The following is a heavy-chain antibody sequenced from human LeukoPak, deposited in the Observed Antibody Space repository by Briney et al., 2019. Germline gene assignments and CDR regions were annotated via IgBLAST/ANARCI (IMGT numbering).Heavy chain of an antibody. CDR1: GYTFTSYA. D-gene: IGHD3-10*01. J-gene: IGHJ4*02. V-gene: IGHV1-2*06. CDR3: ARLGLHGSGTYYFFDY. CDR2: IDPNTGDT. Sequence: ASVKVSCKASGYTFTSYAIHWLRQAPGQGLEWVGRIDPNTGDTIYAQNFQGRVTVTSATSISTAYMELSRLTSDDTAVYFCARLGLHGSGTYYFFDYWGQGTLVTVSS.